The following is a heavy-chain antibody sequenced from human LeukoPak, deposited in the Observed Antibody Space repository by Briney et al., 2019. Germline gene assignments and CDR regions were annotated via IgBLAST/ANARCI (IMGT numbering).Heavy chain of an antibody. CDR1: GFTLDDYG. CDR2: INWNGDRT. Sequence: GESLTLSCAPSGFTLDDYGMRWVRHPPGGGREWVAVINWNGDRTGYADSVKGRFTISRDNAKNSLYLQMNSLRAEDTALDYCSRVHYGSGSRGYSYGPKSNFDYWGQGTLVTVSS. V-gene: IGHV3-20*04. D-gene: IGHD3-10*01. J-gene: IGHJ4*02. CDR3: SRVHYGSGSRGYSYGPKSNFDY.